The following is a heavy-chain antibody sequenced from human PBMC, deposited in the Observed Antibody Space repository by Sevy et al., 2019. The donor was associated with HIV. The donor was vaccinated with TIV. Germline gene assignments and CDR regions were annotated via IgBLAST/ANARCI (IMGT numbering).Heavy chain of an antibody. D-gene: IGHD3-22*01. V-gene: IGHV3-30*18. CDR2: NSSDGSKR. J-gene: IGHJ5*02. CDR1: GFNFSPYA. CDR3: AKEGYYYDSRSSDWFDP. Sequence: GGSLRLSCAASGFNFSPYALHWVRQVPGKGLEWVATNSSDGSKRYYTDSVKGRFSISRDNSKNTLYLQMNNLTPEDTAVFYCAKEGYYYDSRSSDWFDPWGQGALVTVSS.